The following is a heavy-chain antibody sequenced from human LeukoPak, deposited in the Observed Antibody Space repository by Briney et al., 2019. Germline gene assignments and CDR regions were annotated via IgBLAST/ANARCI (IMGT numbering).Heavy chain of an antibody. D-gene: IGHD3-3*01. J-gene: IGHJ3*02. Sequence: PSETLSLTCTVSGGSVSSGSYYWSWIRQPPGKGLEWIGYIYYSGSTNYNPSLKSRVTISVDTSKNQFSLKLSSVTAADTAVYYCARDGYDFWSGLVPRWYAFDIWGQGTMVTVSS. V-gene: IGHV4-61*01. CDR3: ARDGYDFWSGLVPRWYAFDI. CDR1: GGSVSSGSYY. CDR2: IYYSGST.